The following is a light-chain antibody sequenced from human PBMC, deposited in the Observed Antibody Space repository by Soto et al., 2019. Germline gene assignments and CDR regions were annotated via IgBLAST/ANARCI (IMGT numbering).Light chain of an antibody. CDR2: DAS. V-gene: IGKV1-5*01. Sequence: QLAQSPSTLSASVGDRVTITCRASQSIGKSLAWYQQKPGKAPNLLISDASRLESGVPSRFRGSGSGTTFTLAISRLQHDEVATYYRYQYDSDRSFGRGTKVEL. CDR3: YQYDSDRS. J-gene: IGKJ4*02. CDR1: QSIGKS.